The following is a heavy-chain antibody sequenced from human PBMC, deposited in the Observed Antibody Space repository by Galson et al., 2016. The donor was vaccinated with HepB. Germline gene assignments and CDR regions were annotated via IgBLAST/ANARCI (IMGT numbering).Heavy chain of an antibody. CDR1: GFTFTTYG. V-gene: IGHV3-30*18. J-gene: IGHJ4*02. CDR3: TKDVGPIFYDY. Sequence: SLRLSCAASGFTFTTYGMHWVRRAPGKGLESVAIITFDGTNKYYVDSVKGRFTISRDNSKNTLYLQMNSLRAEDTAVYHCTKDVGPIFYDYWGQGTLVTVSS. CDR2: ITFDGTNK. D-gene: IGHD1-26*01.